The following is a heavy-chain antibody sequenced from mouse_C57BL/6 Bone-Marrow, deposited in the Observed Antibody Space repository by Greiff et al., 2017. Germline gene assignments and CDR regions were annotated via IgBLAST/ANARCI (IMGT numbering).Heavy chain of an antibody. CDR2: IDPSDSYT. CDR3: ARFLYYYGSSPPWSCDV. D-gene: IGHD1-1*01. Sequence: QVQLQQPGAELVRPGTSVKLSCKASGYTFTSYWMHWVKQRPGQGLEWIGVIDPSDSYTNYNQKFKGKATLTVDTSSSTAYMQLSSLTSEDSAVYYCARFLYYYGSSPPWSCDVWGTGTTVTVSS. V-gene: IGHV1-59*01. CDR1: GYTFTSYW. J-gene: IGHJ1*03.